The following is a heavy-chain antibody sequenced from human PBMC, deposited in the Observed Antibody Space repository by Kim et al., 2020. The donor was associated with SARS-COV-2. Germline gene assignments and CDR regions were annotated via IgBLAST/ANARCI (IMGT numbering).Heavy chain of an antibody. CDR3: AKDHLIWFGELNY. Sequence: GGSLRLSCAASGFTFSSYGMHWVRQAPGKGLEWVAVISYDGSNKYCADSVKGRFTISRDNSKNTLYLQMNSLRAEDTAVYYCAKDHLIWFGELNYWGQGTLVTVSS. D-gene: IGHD3-10*01. V-gene: IGHV3-30*18. CDR2: ISYDGSNK. CDR1: GFTFSSYG. J-gene: IGHJ4*02.